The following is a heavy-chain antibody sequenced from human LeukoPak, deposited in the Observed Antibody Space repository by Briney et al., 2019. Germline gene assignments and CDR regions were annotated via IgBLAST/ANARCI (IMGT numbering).Heavy chain of an antibody. D-gene: IGHD2-2*01. CDR3: ARALGGVYCSSTSCDGSFGY. CDR2: IYHSGST. CDR1: GGSISSGGYY. J-gene: IGHJ4*02. V-gene: IGHV4-30-2*01. Sequence: PSETLSLTCTVSGGSISSGGYYWSWIRQPPGKGLEWIGYIYHSGSTYYNPSLKSRVTISVDRSKNQFSLKLSSVTAADTAVYYCARALGGVYCSSTSCDGSFGYWGQGTLVTVSS.